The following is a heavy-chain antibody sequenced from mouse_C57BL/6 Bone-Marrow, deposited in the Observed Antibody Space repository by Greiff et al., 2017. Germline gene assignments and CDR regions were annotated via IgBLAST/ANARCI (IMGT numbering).Heavy chain of an antibody. V-gene: IGHV1-81*01. CDR1: GYTFTSYG. CDR3: ARSGYYGSSSWFAY. D-gene: IGHD1-1*01. J-gene: IGHJ3*01. CDR2: IYPRSGNT. Sequence: VQLQQSGAELARPGASVKLSCKASGYTFTSYGISWVKQRTGQGLEWIGEIYPRSGNTYYNEKFKGKDTLTADKSSSTEYMVLRSLTSEDSAVYFCARSGYYGSSSWFAYWGQGTLVTVSA.